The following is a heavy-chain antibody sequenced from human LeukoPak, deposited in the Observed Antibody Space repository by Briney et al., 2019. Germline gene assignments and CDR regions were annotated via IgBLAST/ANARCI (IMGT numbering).Heavy chain of an antibody. D-gene: IGHD6-13*01. CDR2: VNTDGSST. V-gene: IGHV3-74*01. Sequence: PGGSLRLSCAVSGFTLGSYWMHWVRQAPGQGLAWVSRVNTDGSSTTYAESVKGRFTISKDNAKNTLYLQMNSLRAEDTAVYYCAKDQDSSSWYTIFDYWGQGTLVTVSS. CDR1: GFTLGSYW. J-gene: IGHJ4*02. CDR3: AKDQDSSSWYTIFDY.